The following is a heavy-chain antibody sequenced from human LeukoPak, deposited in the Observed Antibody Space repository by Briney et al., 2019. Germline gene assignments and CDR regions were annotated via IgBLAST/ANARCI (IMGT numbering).Heavy chain of an antibody. J-gene: IGHJ6*03. CDR2: ISSSGSTI. Sequence: GGSLRLSCAASGFTFSDYYLSWIRQAPGKGLEWVSYISSSGSTIYYADSVKGRFTISRDNAKNSLYLQMNSLRAEDTAVYYCARVKSSSWYVGKGYYYMDVWGKGTTVTVSS. CDR1: GFTFSDYY. D-gene: IGHD6-13*01. V-gene: IGHV3-11*01. CDR3: ARVKSSSWYVGKGYYYMDV.